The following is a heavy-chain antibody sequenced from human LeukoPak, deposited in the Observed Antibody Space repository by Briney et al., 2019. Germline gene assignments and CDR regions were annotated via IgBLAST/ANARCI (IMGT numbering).Heavy chain of an antibody. CDR2: INPSGGST. CDR3: ARDVCSSTSRDWGWFDP. V-gene: IGHV1-46*01. J-gene: IGHJ5*02. CDR1: GYTFTGYY. Sequence: ASVKVSCKASGYTFTGYYMHWVRQAPGQGLEWMGIINPSGGSTSYAQKFQGRVTMTRDTSTSTVYMELSSLRSEDTAVYYCARDVCSSTSRDWGWFDPWGQGTLVTVSS. D-gene: IGHD2-2*01.